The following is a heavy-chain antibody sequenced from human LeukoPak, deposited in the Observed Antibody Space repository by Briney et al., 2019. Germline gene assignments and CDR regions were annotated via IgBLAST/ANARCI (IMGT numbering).Heavy chain of an antibody. V-gene: IGHV3-23*01. CDR2: ISRSGRTT. Sequence: GGSLRLSCAASGFTFSGDAMSWVRQAPGKGLEWVSAISRSGRTTYDTDSVKGRFTISRDNSKNTLYLQMNSLRAEDTAVYYCAKMYYDSSGHFDYWGQGTLVTVSS. CDR3: AKMYYDSSGHFDY. CDR1: GFTFSGDA. D-gene: IGHD3-22*01. J-gene: IGHJ4*02.